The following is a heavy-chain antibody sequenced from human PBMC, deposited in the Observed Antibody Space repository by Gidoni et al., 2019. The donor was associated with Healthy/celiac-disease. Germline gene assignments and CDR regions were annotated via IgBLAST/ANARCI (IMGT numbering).Heavy chain of an antibody. V-gene: IGHV5-10-1*03. J-gene: IGHJ4*02. CDR1: GYSFTSYW. D-gene: IGHD2-21*02. CDR2: IDPSDSYT. Sequence: EVQLVQSGAEVKQPGESLRISCTGSGYSFTSYWISWVRQMPGKGLEWMGRIDPSDSYTNYSPSFQGHVTISADKSISTAYLQWSSMKASDTAMYYCAVVVTAYPMRFDYWGQGTLVTVSS. CDR3: AVVVTAYPMRFDY.